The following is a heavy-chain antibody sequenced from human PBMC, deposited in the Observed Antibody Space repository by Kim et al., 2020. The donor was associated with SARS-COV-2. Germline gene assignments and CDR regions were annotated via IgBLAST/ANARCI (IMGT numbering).Heavy chain of an antibody. D-gene: IGHD3-22*01. V-gene: IGHV2-5*02. CDR1: GFSLSTSGVG. J-gene: IGHJ2*01. CDR3: AHVLVVITYGGWYFDL. Sequence: SGPTLVNPTQTLTLTCTFSGFSLSTSGVGVGWIRQPPGKALEWLALIYWDDDKRYSPSLKSRLTITKDTSKNQVVLTMTNMDPVDTATYYCAHVLVVITYGGWYFDLWGRGTLVTVSS. CDR2: IYWDDDK.